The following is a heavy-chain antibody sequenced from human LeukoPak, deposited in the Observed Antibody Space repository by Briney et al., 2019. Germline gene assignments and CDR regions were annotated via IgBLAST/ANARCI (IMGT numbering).Heavy chain of an antibody. Sequence: SGTLSLTCAVSGDSISSSNWWSWVRQPPGKGLEWIGEIYHSGSTNYNPSLKSRITISVDKSNNQFSLKLTSVTAADTAMYYCARSPITAAGVNWFDPWGQGTLVTVPS. V-gene: IGHV4-4*02. J-gene: IGHJ5*02. D-gene: IGHD6-13*01. CDR2: IYHSGST. CDR1: GDSISSSNW. CDR3: ARSPITAAGVNWFDP.